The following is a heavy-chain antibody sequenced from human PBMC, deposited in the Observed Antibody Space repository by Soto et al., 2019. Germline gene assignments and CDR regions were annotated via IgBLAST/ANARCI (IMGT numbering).Heavy chain of an antibody. V-gene: IGHV4-59*01. CDR1: GGSISSYY. D-gene: IGHD2-15*01. CDR2: IYYSGST. CDR3: RRDRYCSGGSCYEMVFDP. Sequence: ETLSLTCTVSGGSISSYYWSWIRQPPGKGLEWIGYIYYSGSTNYNPSLKSRVTISVDTSKNQFSLKLSSVTAADTAVYYCRRDRYCSGGSCYEMVFDPWGQGTLVTVSS. J-gene: IGHJ5*02.